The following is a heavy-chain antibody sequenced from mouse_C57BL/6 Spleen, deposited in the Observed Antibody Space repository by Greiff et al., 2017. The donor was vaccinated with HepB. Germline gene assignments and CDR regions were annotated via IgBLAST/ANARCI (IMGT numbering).Heavy chain of an antibody. CDR1: GYAFSSYW. J-gene: IGHJ4*01. CDR2: IYPGDGDT. V-gene: IGHV1-80*01. CDR3: ARDYYGGDYAMDY. D-gene: IGHD1-1*01. Sequence: VQLQQSGAELVKPGASVKISCKASGYAFSSYWMNWVKQRPGKGLEWIGQIYPGDGDTNYNGKFKGKATLTADKSSSTAYMQLSSLTSEDSAVYFCARDYYGGDYAMDYWGQGTSVTVSS.